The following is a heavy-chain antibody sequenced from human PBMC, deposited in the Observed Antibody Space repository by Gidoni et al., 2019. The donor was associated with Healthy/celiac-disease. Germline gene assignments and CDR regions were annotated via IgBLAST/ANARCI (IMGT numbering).Heavy chain of an antibody. V-gene: IGHV3-9*01. CDR3: AKAGYGSGSYSPFDI. D-gene: IGHD3-10*01. CDR2: ISWNSGSI. J-gene: IGHJ3*02. CDR1: GFTFDDYA. Sequence: EVQLVESGGGLVQPGRSLRLSCAASGFTFDDYAMHWVRHAPGKGLEWVSGISWNSGSIGYADSVKGRFTISRDNAKNSLYLQMNSLRAEDTALYYCAKAGYGSGSYSPFDIWGQGTMVTVSS.